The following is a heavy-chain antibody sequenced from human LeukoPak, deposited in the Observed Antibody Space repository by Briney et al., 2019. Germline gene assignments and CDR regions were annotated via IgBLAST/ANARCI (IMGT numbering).Heavy chain of an antibody. CDR1: GGTFSSYA. CDR2: IIPIFGTA. D-gene: IGHD3-3*01. J-gene: IGHJ5*02. CDR3: ARVYYDFWSGRYNWFDP. Sequence: GASVKVSCKASGGTFSSYAISWVRQAPGQGLEWMGGIIPIFGTANCAQKFQGRVTITADESTSTAYMELSSLRSEDTAVYYCARVYYDFWSGRYNWFDPWGQGTLVTVSS. V-gene: IGHV1-69*13.